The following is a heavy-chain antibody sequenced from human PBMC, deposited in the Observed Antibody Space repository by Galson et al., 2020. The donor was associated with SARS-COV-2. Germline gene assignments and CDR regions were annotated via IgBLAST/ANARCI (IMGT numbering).Heavy chain of an antibody. D-gene: IGHD3-16*01. J-gene: IGHJ6*03. CDR1: GFNYSSYA. V-gene: IGHV3-30*04. Sequence: GGSLRLSCAASGFNYSSYALHWVRQAPGKGLEWVEVIPYDGSNKYYADSVKGRFTISRDNSKNTLYLQINSLRAEDTAVYYCARDAGGYMDVWCKGTAVTVSS. CDR3: ARDAGGYMDV. CDR2: IPYDGSNK.